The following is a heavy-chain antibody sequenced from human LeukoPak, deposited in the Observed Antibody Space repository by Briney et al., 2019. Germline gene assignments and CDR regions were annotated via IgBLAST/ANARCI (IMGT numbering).Heavy chain of an antibody. V-gene: IGHV5-51*01. CDR2: IYPGDSDT. CDR1: GYSFTSYW. Sequence: GESLKISCKGSGYSFTSYWIGWVRQMPGKGLEWMGIIYPGDSDTRYSPSFQGQVTISADKSISTAYLQWSSLKASDTAMYYCARFPTYCSSTSCYRVWYFDLWGRGTLVTVSS. D-gene: IGHD2-2*02. J-gene: IGHJ2*01. CDR3: ARFPTYCSSTSCYRVWYFDL.